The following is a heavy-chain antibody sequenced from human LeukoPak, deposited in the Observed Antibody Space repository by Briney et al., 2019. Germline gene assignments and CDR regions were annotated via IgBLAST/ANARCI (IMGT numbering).Heavy chain of an antibody. Sequence: GRSLRLSCAASGFTFSSYGMHWVRQAPGKGLEWVAVISYDGSNKYYADSVKGRFTISRDNSKNTLYLQMNSLRAEDTAVYYCAKEGRAYYDFWSGYWSLDYWGQGTLVTVSS. CDR3: AKEGRAYYDFWSGYWSLDY. CDR2: ISYDGSNK. V-gene: IGHV3-30*18. J-gene: IGHJ4*02. CDR1: GFTFSSYG. D-gene: IGHD3-3*01.